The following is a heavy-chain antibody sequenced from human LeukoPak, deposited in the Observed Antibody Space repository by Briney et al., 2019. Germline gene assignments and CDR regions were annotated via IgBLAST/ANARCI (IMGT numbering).Heavy chain of an antibody. CDR2: IKEDGSRE. V-gene: IGHV3-7*01. CDR3: ARGPH. Sequence: GGSLRLSCAASAFAVSRNWMSWVRQAPGKGPEWVASIKEDGSRENYVDSLKGRFTISRDNSKNSLFLQMNSLRAEDTAVYYCARGPHWGQGTLVTVSS. J-gene: IGHJ4*02. CDR1: AFAVSRNW.